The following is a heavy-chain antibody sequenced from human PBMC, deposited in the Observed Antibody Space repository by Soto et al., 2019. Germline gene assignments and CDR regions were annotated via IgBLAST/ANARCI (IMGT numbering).Heavy chain of an antibody. CDR1: CGSISSGGYY. J-gene: IGHJ5*02. D-gene: IGHD3-16*01. V-gene: IGHV4-31*03. CDR3: ARGFDDYVWGSYSPSFDP. CDR2: IYYSGST. Sequence: SETLSLTCPVSCGSISSGGYYWGWIRQQPGKGLEWIGYIYYSGSTYYNPSLKSRVTIPVDTSKNQFSLKLSSVTAADTAVYYCARGFDDYVWGSYSPSFDPWGQGTLVTVSS.